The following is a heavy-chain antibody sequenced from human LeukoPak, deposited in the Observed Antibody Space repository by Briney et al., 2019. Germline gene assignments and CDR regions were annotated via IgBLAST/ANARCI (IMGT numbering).Heavy chain of an antibody. CDR2: ISWNSNTI. CDR1: GFTFDDYA. J-gene: IGHJ6*03. CDR3: AKDAGGYYYYYMGV. Sequence: GGSLRLSCAASGFTFDDYAMHWVRQAPGKGLEWVSGISWNSNTIGYADSVKGRFTISRDNAKNSLYLQMNSLRAEDTALYYCAKDAGGYYYYYMGVWGKGTTVTISS. V-gene: IGHV3-9*01.